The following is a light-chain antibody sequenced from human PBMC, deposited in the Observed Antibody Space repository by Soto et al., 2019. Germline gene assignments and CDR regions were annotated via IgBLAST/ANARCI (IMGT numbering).Light chain of an antibody. J-gene: IGKJ4*01. CDR2: GVS. CDR3: QQYKDWPLT. V-gene: IGKV3-15*01. Sequence: ERVLTQSPATLSVSPGESATLSCRASQSVGSNLAWYQQKPGQVPRLLMYGVSTRATGVPARFSGSGSGPEFTLTISSLQSEDFAVYYCQQYKDWPLTFGGGTKVDIK. CDR1: QSVGSN.